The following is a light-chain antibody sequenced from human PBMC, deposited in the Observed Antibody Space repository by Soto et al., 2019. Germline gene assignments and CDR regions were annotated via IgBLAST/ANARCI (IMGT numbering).Light chain of an antibody. V-gene: IGKV3-20*01. CDR1: QSVSSSY. Sequence: ESVWRQSPGTLSWSPGERATRSCRAVQSVSSSYLAWYQQKPGQAPRLLIYGASSRATGIPDRFSGSVSGTDFTLTISSLEPADFAVSYCQQYGSSHPITFGQGTRLEI. CDR2: GAS. CDR3: QQYGSSHPIT. J-gene: IGKJ5*01.